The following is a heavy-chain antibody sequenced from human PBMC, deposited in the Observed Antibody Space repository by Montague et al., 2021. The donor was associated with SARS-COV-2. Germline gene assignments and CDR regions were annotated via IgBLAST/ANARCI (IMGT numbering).Heavy chain of an antibody. Sequence: CAISGDSVTGTRNAGADRRSTRLNCLHMSRTSSVFCLRKKDYAVSVKSRMTISPDTSKNQFSLQLSSVTPEDRAVYYCARDPRYSLSWSFDYWGQGTLVTVSS. CDR2: SSVFCLRKK. D-gene: IGHD6-13*01. CDR1: GDSVTGTRNA. V-gene: IGHV6-1*01. CDR3: ARDPRYSLSWSFDY. J-gene: IGHJ4*02.